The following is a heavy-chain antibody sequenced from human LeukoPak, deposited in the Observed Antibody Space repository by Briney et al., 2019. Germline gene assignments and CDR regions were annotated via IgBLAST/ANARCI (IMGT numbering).Heavy chain of an antibody. CDR1: GGSISSSSYY. D-gene: IGHD2-15*01. J-gene: IGHJ5*02. V-gene: IGHV4-39*07. CDR2: IYYSGST. CDR3: AREICSGGSCLGNWFDP. Sequence: PSETLSLTCTVSGGSISSSSYYWGWIRQPPGKGLEWIGSIYYSGSTYYNPSLKSRVTISVDTSKNQFSLKLSSVTAADTAVYYCAREICSGGSCLGNWFDPWGQGTLVTVSS.